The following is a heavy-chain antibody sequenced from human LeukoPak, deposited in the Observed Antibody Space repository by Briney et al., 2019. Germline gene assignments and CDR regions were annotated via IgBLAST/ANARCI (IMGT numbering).Heavy chain of an antibody. CDR1: GFTFSSYS. CDR3: AKVPMYSSSWYGHY. J-gene: IGHJ4*02. V-gene: IGHV3-23*01. D-gene: IGHD6-13*01. CDR2: ISGSGGST. Sequence: GGSLRLSCAASGFTFSSYSMNWVRQAPGKGLEWVSAISGSGGSTYYADSVKGRFTISRDNSKNTLYLQMNSLRAEDTAVYYCAKVPMYSSSWYGHYWGQGTLVTVSS.